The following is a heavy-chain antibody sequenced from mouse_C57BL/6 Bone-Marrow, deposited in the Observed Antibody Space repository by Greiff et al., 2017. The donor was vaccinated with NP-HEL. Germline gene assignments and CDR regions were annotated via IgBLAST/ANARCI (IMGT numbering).Heavy chain of an antibody. Sequence: VQLQESGAELARPGASVKLSYKASGYTFTSYGISWVKQRTGQGLEWIGEIYPRSGNTYYNEKFKGKATLTADKSSSTAYMELRSLTSEDSAVYFCATQAYYSNYGFAYWGQGTLVTVSA. CDR1: GYTFTSYG. CDR2: IYPRSGNT. CDR3: ATQAYYSNYGFAY. V-gene: IGHV1-81*01. J-gene: IGHJ3*01. D-gene: IGHD2-5*01.